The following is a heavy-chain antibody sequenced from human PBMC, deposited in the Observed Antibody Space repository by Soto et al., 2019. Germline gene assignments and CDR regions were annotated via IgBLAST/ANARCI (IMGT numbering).Heavy chain of an antibody. CDR2: IIPIVGTG. CDR1: GGSFSSYA. V-gene: IGHV1-69*01. J-gene: IGHJ6*02. D-gene: IGHD6-13*01. CDR3: ARDLRAAGRPGMDV. Sequence: QVQLVQSGAEVKKPGSSVKVSCKASGGSFSSYAISWVRQAPGQGLEWMGGIIPIVGTGNYAQNFQGRVTITADESTSTAYMELSSLRSEDTAMHYCARDLRAAGRPGMDVWGQGTTVTVSS.